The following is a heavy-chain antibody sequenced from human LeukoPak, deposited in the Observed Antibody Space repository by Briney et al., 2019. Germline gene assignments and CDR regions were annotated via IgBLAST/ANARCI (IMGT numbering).Heavy chain of an antibody. CDR1: GGSISSGGYY. CDR2: IYYSGST. J-gene: IGHJ5*02. V-gene: IGHV4-31*03. D-gene: IGHD2-8*02. Sequence: SETLSLTCTVSGGSISSGGYYWSWIRQHPGKGLEWIGYIYYSGSTYYNPSLKSRVTISVDTSKNQFSLKLSSVTAADTAVYYCARSGTGGGNWFDPWGQGILVTVSS. CDR3: ARSGTGGGNWFDP.